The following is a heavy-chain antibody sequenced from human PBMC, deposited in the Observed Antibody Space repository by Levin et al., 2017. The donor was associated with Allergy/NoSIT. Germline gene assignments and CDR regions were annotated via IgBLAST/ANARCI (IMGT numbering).Heavy chain of an antibody. CDR2: IINSGVGT. J-gene: IGHJ4*02. Sequence: GGSLRLSCAASGFTFNNYAMSWVRQAPGKGLEWVSAIINSGVGTYYADSVKGRFTISRDNSKNTMYLQMNSLRAEDTAVYFCAKDAIRGSDQPYYFDYWGPGPLVTASS. CDR3: AKDAIRGSDQPYYFDY. V-gene: IGHV3-23*01. D-gene: IGHD6-19*01. CDR1: GFTFNNYA.